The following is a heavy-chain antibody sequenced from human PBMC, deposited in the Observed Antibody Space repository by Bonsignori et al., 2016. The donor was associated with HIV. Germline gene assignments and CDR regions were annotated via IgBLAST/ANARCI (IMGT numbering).Heavy chain of an antibody. V-gene: IGHV6-1*01. CDR2: TYYRSKWYN. Sequence: WIRQSPSRGLEWLGRTYYRSKWYNDYAVSVKSRITINPDTSKNQFSLQLNSVTPEDTAVYYCARQSLWGSPDAFDIWGQGTMVTVSS. CDR3: ARQSLWGSPDAFDI. D-gene: IGHD3-16*01. J-gene: IGHJ3*02.